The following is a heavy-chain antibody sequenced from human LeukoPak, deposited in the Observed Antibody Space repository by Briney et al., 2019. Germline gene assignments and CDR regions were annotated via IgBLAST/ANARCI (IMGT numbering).Heavy chain of an antibody. CDR3: AKERETWDS. CDR1: GFTFGSYA. V-gene: IGHV3-23*01. CDR2: IPGSGGST. D-gene: IGHD1-26*01. J-gene: IGHJ4*02. Sequence: GSLRLSCAASGFTFGSYAMSWVRQAPGRGLEWVPAIPGSGGSTYYADSVKGRFAISRDNSKNTLYLQMNNLRAEDTAVYYCAKERETWDSWGQGTLVTVSS.